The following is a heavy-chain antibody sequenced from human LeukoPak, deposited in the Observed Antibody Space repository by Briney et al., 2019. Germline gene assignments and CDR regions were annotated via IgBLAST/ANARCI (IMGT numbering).Heavy chain of an antibody. CDR3: ARANSSGWYFNY. Sequence: SETLSLTCTVSGGSISSSSYNWDWIRQPPGKGLEWIGSIYYSGSTYYNPSLRSRVTISEDTSKNQFSLKLSSVTAADTAVYYCARANSSGWYFNYWGQGTLVTVSS. V-gene: IGHV4-39*07. D-gene: IGHD6-19*01. CDR1: GGSISSSSYN. J-gene: IGHJ4*02. CDR2: IYYSGST.